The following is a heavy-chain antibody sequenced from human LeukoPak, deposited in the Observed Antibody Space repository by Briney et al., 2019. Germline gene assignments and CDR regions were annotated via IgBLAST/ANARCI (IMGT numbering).Heavy chain of an antibody. CDR3: ARDSSSGWYLKY. V-gene: IGHV3-33*01. J-gene: IGHJ4*02. CDR1: GFTFSNYG. CDR2: IWYDGNNK. Sequence: PGGSLRLSCAASGFTFSNYGMHWVRQAPGKGLEWVAVIWYDGNNKYYADSVKGRFTISRDNSKNTLYLQMNSLRADDTAVYYCARDSSSGWYLKYWGQGTLVTVSS. D-gene: IGHD6-19*01.